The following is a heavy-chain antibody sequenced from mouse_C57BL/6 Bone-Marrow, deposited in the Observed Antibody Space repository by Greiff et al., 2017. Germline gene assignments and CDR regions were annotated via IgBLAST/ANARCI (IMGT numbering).Heavy chain of an antibody. Sequence: EVKLLESGGGLVKPGGSLKLSCAASGFTFSSYAMSWVRQTPEKRLEWVATISDGGSYTYYPDNVKGRFTISRDNAKNNLYLQMSHLKSGATAMYYCAREPWFAYWGQGTLVTVSA. CDR3: AREPWFAY. J-gene: IGHJ3*01. V-gene: IGHV5-4*01. CDR1: GFTFSSYA. CDR2: ISDGGSYT.